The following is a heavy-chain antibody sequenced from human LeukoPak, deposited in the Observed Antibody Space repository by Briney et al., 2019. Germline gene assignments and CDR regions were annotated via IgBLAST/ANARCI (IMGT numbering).Heavy chain of an antibody. D-gene: IGHD3-22*01. J-gene: IGHJ4*02. V-gene: IGHV3-11*01. CDR3: ARVNSRYYDSSGYSDY. CDR1: GFTFSDYY. CDR2: ISSSGSTI. Sequence: PGGSLRLSCAASGFTFSDYYMSWIRQAPGKGLEWVSYISSSGSTIYYADSVKGRFTISRDNAKNSLYLQMNSLRAEDTAVYYCARVNSRYYDSSGYSDYWGQGTLVTGSS.